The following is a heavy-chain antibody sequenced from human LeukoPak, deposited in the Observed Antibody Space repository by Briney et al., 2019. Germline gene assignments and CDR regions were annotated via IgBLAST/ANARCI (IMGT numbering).Heavy chain of an antibody. Sequence: PGGSLRLSCAASGFTFSSYGMHWVRQAPGKGLEWVAVISYDGSNKYYADSVKGRFTISRDNSKNTLYLQMNSLRAEDTAVYYCAKEPGYCSGGSCYDFDYWGQGTLVTVSS. J-gene: IGHJ4*02. CDR2: ISYDGSNK. CDR3: AKEPGYCSGGSCYDFDY. D-gene: IGHD2-15*01. CDR1: GFTFSSYG. V-gene: IGHV3-30*18.